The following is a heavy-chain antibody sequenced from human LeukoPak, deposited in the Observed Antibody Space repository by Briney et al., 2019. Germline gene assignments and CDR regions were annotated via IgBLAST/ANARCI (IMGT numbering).Heavy chain of an antibody. CDR3: ATLYKLNYFDY. D-gene: IGHD1-1*01. J-gene: IGHJ4*02. CDR1: GFTFSDYY. Sequence: GGSLRLSCAASGFTFSDYYMSWIRQAPGKGLEWVSYISSSGSSIYYADSVKGRFTISRDNAKNSLYLQMNSLRAEDTAVYYCATLYKLNYFDYWGQXTLVTVSS. V-gene: IGHV3-11*01. CDR2: ISSSGSSI.